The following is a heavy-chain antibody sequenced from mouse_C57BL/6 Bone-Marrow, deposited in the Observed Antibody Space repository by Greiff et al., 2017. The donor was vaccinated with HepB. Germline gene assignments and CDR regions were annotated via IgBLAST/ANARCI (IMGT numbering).Heavy chain of an antibody. V-gene: IGHV1-5*01. D-gene: IGHD2-2*01. J-gene: IGHJ3*01. CDR2: IYPGNSDT. CDR3: TRWGYDGWFAY. Sequence: VQLKQSGTVLARPGASVKMSCKTSGYTFTSYWMHWVKQRPGQGLEWIGAIYPGNSDTSSNQKVKGKAKLPAVTSASTAYMELSSLTNEDSAVYYCTRWGYDGWFAYWGQGTLVTVSA. CDR1: GYTFTSYW.